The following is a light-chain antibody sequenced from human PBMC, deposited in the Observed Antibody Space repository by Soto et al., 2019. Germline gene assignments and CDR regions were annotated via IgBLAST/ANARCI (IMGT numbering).Light chain of an antibody. CDR3: SSYTSSSTYV. Sequence: QSVLTQPASVSGSPGQSITISCTGTSSDVGGYNYVSWYQQHPGKAPKLMIYEVSHRPSGDSNRFSGSKSGNTASLTISGLQAEDEADYYCSSYTSSSTYVFGPGTKLTVL. CDR1: SSDVGGYNY. J-gene: IGLJ1*01. CDR2: EVS. V-gene: IGLV2-14*01.